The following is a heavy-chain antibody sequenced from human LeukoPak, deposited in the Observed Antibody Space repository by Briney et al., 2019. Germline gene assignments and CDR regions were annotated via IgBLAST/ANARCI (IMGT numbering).Heavy chain of an antibody. CDR1: GGSFSGYY. CDR2: INHSGST. Sequence: SETLSLTCAVYGGSFSGYYWSWIRQPPGKGLEWIGEINHSGSTNYNPSLKSRVTISVDTSKNQFSLKLSSVTAADTAVYYCASSPSEWQGFDRGGNWFDPWGQGTLVTVSS. J-gene: IGHJ5*02. CDR3: ASSPSEWQGFDRGGNWFDP. V-gene: IGHV4-34*01. D-gene: IGHD3-3*01.